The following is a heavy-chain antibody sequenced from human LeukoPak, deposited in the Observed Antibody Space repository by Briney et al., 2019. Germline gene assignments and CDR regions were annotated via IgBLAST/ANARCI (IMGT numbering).Heavy chain of an antibody. D-gene: IGHD2-15*01. J-gene: IGHJ5*02. CDR3: ARAGAVVDNWFDP. CDR1: GYTFTSYD. Sequence: GASVKVSCKASGYTFTSYDINWVRQATGQGPEWMGWISADNGNTDYAQRFQGRVTMTTDTSTTTAYMELRSLTSDDTAVYYCARAGAVVDNWFDPWGQGTLVTVSS. CDR2: ISADNGNT. V-gene: IGHV1-18*01.